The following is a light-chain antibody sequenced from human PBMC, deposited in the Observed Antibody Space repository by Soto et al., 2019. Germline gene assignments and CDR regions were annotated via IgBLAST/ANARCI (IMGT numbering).Light chain of an antibody. CDR1: QSVSSN. J-gene: IGKJ1*01. CDR2: GAS. V-gene: IGKV3-15*01. CDR3: QQYNNWPLT. Sequence: EVVMSQSPATLSVSPGERATLSCRASQSVSSNLAWYQHKPDQAPGLLIYGASTRATGVPARFSGTGSGTEFTLTISSLQSEDFAVYYCQQYNNWPLTFGQGTQVEI.